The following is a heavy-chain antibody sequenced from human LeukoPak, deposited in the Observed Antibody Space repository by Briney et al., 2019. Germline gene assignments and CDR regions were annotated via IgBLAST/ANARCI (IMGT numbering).Heavy chain of an antibody. CDR2: ISTDGTTT. CDR1: XXXFRSHW. V-gene: IGHV3-74*01. D-gene: IGHD2-15*01. CDR3: ARSLGYSSGG. Sequence: GGSLRLSCAAXXXXFRSHWMHWVRQVPGKGLVWVSHISTDGTTTNYADSVKGRFTISRDNAKDTLYLQMNSLRVEDTAVYYCARSLGYSSGGWGQGTLVTVSS. J-gene: IGHJ4*02.